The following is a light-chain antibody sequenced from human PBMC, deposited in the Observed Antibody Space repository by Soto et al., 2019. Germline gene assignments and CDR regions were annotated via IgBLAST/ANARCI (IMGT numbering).Light chain of an antibody. CDR3: RQFGNSLHT. J-gene: IGKJ2*01. CDR2: GTS. Sequence: EIVLTQSPGTLSLSPGERAALSCRTSQSVAITYLAWYQQKPGQAHRLLIYGTSTRAAGIPDRFSGSGSGTDFSLTISRLELEDFAVYYCRQFGNSLHTFGQGTKLEIK. CDR1: QSVAITY. V-gene: IGKV3-20*01.